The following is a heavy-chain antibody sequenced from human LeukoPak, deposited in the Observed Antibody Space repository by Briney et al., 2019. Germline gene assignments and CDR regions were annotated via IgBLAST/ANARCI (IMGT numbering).Heavy chain of an antibody. Sequence: GGSLRLSCAASGFTFSSYWMSWVRQAPGKGLEWVANIKQDGSEKYYVDSVKGRFTVSRDNAKNSLYLQMNSLRAEDTAVYYCARVMVAAVDAFDIWGQGTMVTVSS. CDR2: IKQDGSEK. D-gene: IGHD2-15*01. J-gene: IGHJ3*02. CDR1: GFTFSSYW. CDR3: ARVMVAAVDAFDI. V-gene: IGHV3-7*01.